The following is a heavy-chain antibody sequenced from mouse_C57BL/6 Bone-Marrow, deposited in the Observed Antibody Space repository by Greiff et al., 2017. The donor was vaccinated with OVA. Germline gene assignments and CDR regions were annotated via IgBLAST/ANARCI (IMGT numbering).Heavy chain of an antibody. CDR2: ISSGSSTI. D-gene: IGHD3-2*02. CDR3: ASRADSSGFAY. CDR1: GFTFSDYG. V-gene: IGHV5-17*01. Sequence: EVKLVESGGGLVKPGGSLKLSCAASGFTFSDYGMHWVRQAPEKGLEWVAYISSGSSTIYYADTVKGRFTISRDNAKNTLFLQMTSLRSEDTAMYYCASRADSSGFAYWGQGTLVTVSA. J-gene: IGHJ3*01.